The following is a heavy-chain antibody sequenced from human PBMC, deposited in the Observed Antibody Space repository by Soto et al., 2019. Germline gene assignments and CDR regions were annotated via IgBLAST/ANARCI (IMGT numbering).Heavy chain of an antibody. Sequence: PGGSLRLSCAASGFTFSSYAMSWVRQAPGKGLEWVSAISGSGGSTYYADSVKGRFTISRDNSKNTLYLQMNSLRAEDTAVYYCAKDLTRLVTMTPYYYSGMDVWGQGTTVTVSS. J-gene: IGHJ6*02. V-gene: IGHV3-23*01. CDR3: AKDLTRLVTMTPYYYSGMDV. D-gene: IGHD3-22*01. CDR1: GFTFSSYA. CDR2: ISGSGGST.